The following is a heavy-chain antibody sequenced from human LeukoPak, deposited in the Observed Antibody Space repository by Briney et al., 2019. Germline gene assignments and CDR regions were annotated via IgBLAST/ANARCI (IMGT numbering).Heavy chain of an antibody. D-gene: IGHD5-12*01. CDR2: INPSGGST. Sequence: ASVKVSCKASGYTFTSYYMHWVRQAPGQGLEWMGIINPSGGSTSYAQKFRGRVTMTRDTSTSTVYMELSSLRSEDTAVYYCARRGYSGYDRYPIDYWGQGTLVTVSS. J-gene: IGHJ4*02. CDR1: GYTFTSYY. V-gene: IGHV1-46*01. CDR3: ARRGYSGYDRYPIDY.